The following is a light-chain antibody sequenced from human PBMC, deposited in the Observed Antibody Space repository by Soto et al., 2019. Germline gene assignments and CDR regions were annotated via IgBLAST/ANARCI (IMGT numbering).Light chain of an antibody. Sequence: EIVMTQSPATLSVSPGERATLSCRASQSVSSNLAWYQQKPGQAPRLLIYGASIRATGIPARFSGSGSWTEFTLTISSLQSEDFAVYYCQQYNNWYTFGQGTKLEIK. CDR1: QSVSSN. J-gene: IGKJ2*01. CDR3: QQYNNWYT. V-gene: IGKV3D-15*01. CDR2: GAS.